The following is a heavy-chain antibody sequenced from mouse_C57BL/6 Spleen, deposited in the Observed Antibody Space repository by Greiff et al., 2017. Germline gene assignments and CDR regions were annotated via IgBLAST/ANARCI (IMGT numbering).Heavy chain of an antibody. Sequence: VQLQQPGAELVMPGASVKLSCKASGYTFTSYWMHWVKQRPGQGLEWIGEIDPSDSYTNYNQKFKGKSTLTVDKSSSTAYMQLSSLTSEDSAVDYCARHYYGSSYWFAYWGQGTLVTVSA. CDR3: ARHYYGSSYWFAY. CDR1: GYTFTSYW. CDR2: IDPSDSYT. D-gene: IGHD1-1*01. J-gene: IGHJ3*01. V-gene: IGHV1-69*01.